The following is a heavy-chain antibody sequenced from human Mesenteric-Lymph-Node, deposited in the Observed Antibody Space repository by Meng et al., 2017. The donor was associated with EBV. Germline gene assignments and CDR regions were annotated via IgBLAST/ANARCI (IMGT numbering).Heavy chain of an antibody. CDR2: ISAYNGNT. J-gene: IGHJ4*02. V-gene: IGHV1-18*04. D-gene: IGHD5-12*01. CDR1: GYTFTGYG. CDR3: ARDGYSGYDRIDY. Sequence: QVHLGTSGGEVKKPGASVKVSCKASGYTFTGYGISWVRQAPGQGLEWMGWISAYNGNTKFAQKVQGRITMTTDTSTTTAYMELRSLRSDDTAVYYCARDGYSGYDRIDYWSQGTLVTVSS.